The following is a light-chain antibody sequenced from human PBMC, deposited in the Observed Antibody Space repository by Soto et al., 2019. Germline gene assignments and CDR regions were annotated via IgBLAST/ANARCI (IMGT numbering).Light chain of an antibody. Sequence: EIVLTQSPDTVSLSPGETATLSCRASQSVSRNYLAWYQQKPGQAPRLLIYGASSRATGIPDRFSGSGSGTDFTLTITRLEPEDFAVFYCQQYDNSITFGQGTRLEIE. CDR2: GAS. CDR1: QSVSRNY. CDR3: QQYDNSIT. J-gene: IGKJ5*01. V-gene: IGKV3-20*01.